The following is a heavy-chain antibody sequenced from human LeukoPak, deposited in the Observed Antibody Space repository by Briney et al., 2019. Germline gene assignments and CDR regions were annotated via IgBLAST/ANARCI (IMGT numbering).Heavy chain of an antibody. J-gene: IGHJ4*02. Sequence: SETLSLTCAVYGGSFSGYYWSWIRQPPGKGLEWIGEINHSGSTNYNPSLKSRVTISVDTSKNQFSLKLSSVTAADTAVYYCARTGIAVVFDYWGQGTLVTVSS. CDR2: INHSGST. CDR3: ARTGIAVVFDY. V-gene: IGHV4-34*01. D-gene: IGHD6-19*01. CDR1: GGSFSGYY.